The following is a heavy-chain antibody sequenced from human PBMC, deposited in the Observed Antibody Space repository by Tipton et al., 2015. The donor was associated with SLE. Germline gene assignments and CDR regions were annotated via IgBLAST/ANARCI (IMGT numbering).Heavy chain of an antibody. Sequence: TLSLTCTVSGGSISTGGYYWSWLRQSPGKALEWIGYIYYSGSTYYNPSLKSRVIMSLDTSKNQFSLKLISVTAADTAVYYCVRDGGAYCGGDYCSPYYYYMDVWGEGTTVTVSS. D-gene: IGHD2-21*01. CDR2: IYYSGST. CDR1: GGSISTGGYY. V-gene: IGHV4-31*03. J-gene: IGHJ6*03. CDR3: VRDGGAYCGGDYCSPYYYYMDV.